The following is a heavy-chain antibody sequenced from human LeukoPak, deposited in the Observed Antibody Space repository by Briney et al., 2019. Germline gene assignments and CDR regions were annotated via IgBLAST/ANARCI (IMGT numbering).Heavy chain of an antibody. D-gene: IGHD3-3*01. Sequence: SETLSLTCAVYGGSFSGYYWSWIRQPPGKGLGWIGEINHSGSTNYNPSLKSRVTISVDTSKNQFSLKLSSVTAADTAVYYCARRYYDFWSGPNWFDPWGQGTLVTVSS. V-gene: IGHV4-34*01. CDR1: GGSFSGYY. J-gene: IGHJ5*02. CDR3: ARRYYDFWSGPNWFDP. CDR2: INHSGST.